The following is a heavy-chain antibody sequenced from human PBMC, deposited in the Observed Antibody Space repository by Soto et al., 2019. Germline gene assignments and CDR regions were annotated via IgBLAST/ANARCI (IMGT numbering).Heavy chain of an antibody. J-gene: IGHJ6*02. CDR1: GYTLTTYG. CDR2: ISAYNGNT. D-gene: IGHD3-10*01. V-gene: IGHV1-18*01. Sequence: QVQLVQSGAEVKKPGASVKVSCKASGYTLTTYGITWVRQAPGQGLEWMGWISAYNGNTNYAQKFQGRVTMTTDTSTSTVYMELRSLRSDDTAVYYCARPHMLRGPPPYYGMDVWGQGTTVTVSS. CDR3: ARPHMLRGPPPYYGMDV.